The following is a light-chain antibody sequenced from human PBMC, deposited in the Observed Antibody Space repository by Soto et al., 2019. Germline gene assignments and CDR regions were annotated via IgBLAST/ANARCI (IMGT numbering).Light chain of an antibody. CDR3: SSYTSGGSVI. CDR1: TSDVGDYNY. V-gene: IGLV2-14*01. Sequence: QSVLTQPASVSGSPGQSITISCTATTSDVGDYNYVSWYQQYPGKAPKPIIYHVSNRPSGVSNRFSGSKSGDTASLTISGLQAEDGADYYGSSYTSGGSVIFGGGTKVTAL. J-gene: IGLJ2*01. CDR2: HVS.